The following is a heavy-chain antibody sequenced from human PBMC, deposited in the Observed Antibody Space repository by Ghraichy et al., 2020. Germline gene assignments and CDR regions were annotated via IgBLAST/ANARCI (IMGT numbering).Heavy chain of an antibody. Sequence: SETLSLTCTVSGGSISNTNYYWGWIRQPPGKDLEWLGSIYYSGDTYYNSSLKSRLTISVDTSKDQFSLRLNSVIAADTAVYYCARHARCSDCNSKLGIVDSWGQGTLVTVSS. CDR1: GGSISNTNYY. CDR2: IYYSGDT. CDR3: ARHARCSDCNSKLGIVDS. J-gene: IGHJ5*01. V-gene: IGHV4-39*01. D-gene: IGHD2-21*02.